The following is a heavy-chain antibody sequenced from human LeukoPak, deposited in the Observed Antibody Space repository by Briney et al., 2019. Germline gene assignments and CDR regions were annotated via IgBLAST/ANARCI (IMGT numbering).Heavy chain of an antibody. CDR2: IQYDGSNK. D-gene: IGHD6-13*01. V-gene: IGHV3-30*02. CDR1: GFTFSSYG. J-gene: IGHJ3*02. Sequence: GGSLRLSCAASGFTFSSYGMHWVRQAPGKGLEWVTFIQYDGSNKYYADSVKGRFTISRDNSKNTLYLQMNSLRAEDTAVYYCAKDTRQLDAFDIWGQGTMVTVSS. CDR3: AKDTRQLDAFDI.